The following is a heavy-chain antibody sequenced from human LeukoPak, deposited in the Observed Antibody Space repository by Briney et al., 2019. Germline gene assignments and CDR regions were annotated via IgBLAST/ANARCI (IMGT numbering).Heavy chain of an antibody. J-gene: IGHJ4*02. CDR1: GYTFTGYY. CDR3: ARPLQKTVTTVFDY. CDR2: INPNSGGT. V-gene: IGHV1-2*02. Sequence: VPVKVSYKASGYTFTGYYMHWVRQAPGQGLEGRGWINPNSGGTNYAQKFQGRVTMTRDTSISTAYMELSRLRSDDTAVYYCARPLQKTVTTVFDYWGQGTLVTVSS. D-gene: IGHD4-17*01.